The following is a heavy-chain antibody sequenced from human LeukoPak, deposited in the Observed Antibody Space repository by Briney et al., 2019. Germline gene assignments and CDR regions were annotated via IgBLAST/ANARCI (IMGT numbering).Heavy chain of an antibody. Sequence: KPSETLSLTCTVSGGSISTYYWSWIRQPPGKGLEWIGYSDYNGGTHYNPSLKSRVTISVDTSKNQFSLKLRSVTAADTAVYYCARVGSYAFDNWGQGTMVTVSS. CDR2: SDYNGGT. CDR3: ARVGSYAFDN. J-gene: IGHJ3*02. V-gene: IGHV4-59*01. CDR1: GGSISTYY.